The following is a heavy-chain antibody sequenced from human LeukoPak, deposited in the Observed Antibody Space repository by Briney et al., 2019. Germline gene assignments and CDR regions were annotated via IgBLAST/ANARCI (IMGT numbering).Heavy chain of an antibody. CDR2: INPNSGGT. V-gene: IGHV1-2*02. Sequence: ASVKVSCKASGYTFIGYYMHWVRQAPGQGLEWMGWINPNSGGTNYAQKFQGRVTMTRDTSISTAYMELSRLRSDDTAVYYCARDDSSGWYYFDYWGQGTLVTVSS. J-gene: IGHJ4*02. CDR3: ARDDSSGWYYFDY. CDR1: GYTFIGYY. D-gene: IGHD6-19*01.